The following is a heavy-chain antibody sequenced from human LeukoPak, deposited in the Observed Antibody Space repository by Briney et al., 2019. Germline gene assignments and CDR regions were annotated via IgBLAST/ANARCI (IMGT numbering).Heavy chain of an antibody. CDR2: IWYDGSNK. J-gene: IGHJ5*02. V-gene: IGHV3-33*01. CDR1: GFTFSSYG. Sequence: GGSLGLSCAASGFTFSSYGMHWVRQAPGKGLEWVAVIWYDGSNKYYADSVKGRFTISRDNSKNTLYLQMNSLRAEDTAVYYCARDGVVVPATANWFDPWGQGTLVTVSS. D-gene: IGHD2-2*01. CDR3: ARDGVVVPATANWFDP.